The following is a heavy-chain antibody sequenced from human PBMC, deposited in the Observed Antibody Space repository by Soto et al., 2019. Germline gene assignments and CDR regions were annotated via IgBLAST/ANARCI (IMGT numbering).Heavy chain of an antibody. D-gene: IGHD4-17*01. CDR2: ISGTGGST. CDR3: AKKYGDFAWGAFEI. Sequence: EAQLLESGGGLVQPGGSLRLSCAASGFTFRSYAMSWVRQTPGKGLEWVSAISGTGGSTYYADSVKGRFTISRDNSKSTLFLQMNSLRAEDTAVYYCAKKYGDFAWGAFEIWGQGTMVTVSS. CDR1: GFTFRSYA. J-gene: IGHJ3*02. V-gene: IGHV3-23*01.